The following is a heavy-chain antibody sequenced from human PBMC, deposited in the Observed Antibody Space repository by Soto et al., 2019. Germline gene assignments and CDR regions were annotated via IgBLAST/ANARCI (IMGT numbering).Heavy chain of an antibody. CDR1: GFTFRDYY. CDR2: ISHSGKTI. V-gene: IGHV3-11*01. J-gene: IGHJ3*01. CDR3: TRRDSGAFDV. Sequence: GGSLRLSCATSGFTFRDYYFSWIRQAPGKGLEWISYISHSGKTIYYADSVKGRFTISRDDAKNTLYLQMNSLRAEDTAMYYCTRRDSGAFDVWGHGTMVTVS.